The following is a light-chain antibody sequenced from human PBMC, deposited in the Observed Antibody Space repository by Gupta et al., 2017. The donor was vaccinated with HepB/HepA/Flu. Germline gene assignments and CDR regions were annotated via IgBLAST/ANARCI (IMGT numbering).Light chain of an antibody. CDR3: QAWDSCNVV. V-gene: IGLV3-1*01. Sequence: SYELTQPPSVSVSPGRTASITCSGDKLGDKYACWYQQKPGQSPVLVIYQDSKRPSGIPERFSGSNSGNTATLTISGTQAMDEADYYCQAWDSCNVVFGGGTKLTVL. CDR2: QDS. J-gene: IGLJ2*01. CDR1: KLGDKY.